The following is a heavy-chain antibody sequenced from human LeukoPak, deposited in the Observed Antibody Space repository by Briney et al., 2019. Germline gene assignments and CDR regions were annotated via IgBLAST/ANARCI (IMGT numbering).Heavy chain of an antibody. Sequence: PSETLSLTCTVSGGCISSSSYYWGWIRQPPGKGLEWIGSIYYSGSTYYNPSLKSRVTISVDTSKNQFSLKLSSVTAADTAVYYCARTARHLDYWGQGTLVTVSS. CDR3: ARTARHLDY. CDR2: IYYSGST. D-gene: IGHD5-18*01. J-gene: IGHJ4*02. V-gene: IGHV4-39*07. CDR1: GGCISSSSYY.